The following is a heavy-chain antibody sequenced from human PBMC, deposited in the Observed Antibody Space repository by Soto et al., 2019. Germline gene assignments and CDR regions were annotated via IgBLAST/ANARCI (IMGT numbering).Heavy chain of an antibody. CDR3: ASYSVRHYDILTGYPNWFDP. J-gene: IGHJ5*02. V-gene: IGHV1-3*01. Sequence: ASVKVSCKASGYTFTNYAIQWVRQAPGQSLEWLGWINAGNGNTKYSQKFQGRVTITRDTSASTAYMELSSLRSEDTAVYYCASYSVRHYDILTGYPNWFDPWGQGTLVTVSS. CDR1: GYTFTNYA. CDR2: INAGNGNT. D-gene: IGHD3-9*01.